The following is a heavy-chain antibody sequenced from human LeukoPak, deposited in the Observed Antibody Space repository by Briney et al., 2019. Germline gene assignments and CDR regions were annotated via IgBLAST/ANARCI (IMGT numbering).Heavy chain of an antibody. D-gene: IGHD5-18*01. J-gene: IGHJ2*01. CDR3: ASLVDTAMDTGWYFDL. CDR2: IYYSGST. V-gene: IGHV4-59*08. Sequence: PSETLSLTCTVSGGSISNYYWSWIRQPPGKGLEWIGYIYYSGSTNYNPSLKSRVTISVDTSKNQFSLKLSSVTAAGTAVYYCASLVDTAMDTGWYFDLWGRGTLVTVSS. CDR1: GGSISNYY.